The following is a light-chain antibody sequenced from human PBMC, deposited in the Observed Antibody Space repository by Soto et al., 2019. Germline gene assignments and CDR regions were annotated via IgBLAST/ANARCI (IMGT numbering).Light chain of an antibody. Sequence: EIVLTQSPGTLSLSPGARATLSCRASQSVNSNYLAWYQQKPGQAPRLLMYETSTRATGIPDRFSGSGSGTDFTLTISRREPEDFAVYFCQQFGTSPLWTFGQGTKVE. J-gene: IGKJ1*01. CDR2: ETS. CDR1: QSVNSNY. V-gene: IGKV3-20*01. CDR3: QQFGTSPLWT.